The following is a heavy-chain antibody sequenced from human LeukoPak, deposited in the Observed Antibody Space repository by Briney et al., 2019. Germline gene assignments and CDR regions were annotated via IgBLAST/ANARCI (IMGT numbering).Heavy chain of an antibody. D-gene: IGHD3-22*01. Sequence: GGSLRVSCAASGFTFSHYYMSWIRQAPGKGLECVSYISSSGSTIYYADSVKGRFTISRDNAKNSLYLQINSLRAEDTAVYYCARDRSSGYGPGGFDYWGQGTLVTVSS. V-gene: IGHV3-11*01. CDR3: ARDRSSGYGPGGFDY. CDR2: ISSSGSTI. J-gene: IGHJ4*02. CDR1: GFTFSHYY.